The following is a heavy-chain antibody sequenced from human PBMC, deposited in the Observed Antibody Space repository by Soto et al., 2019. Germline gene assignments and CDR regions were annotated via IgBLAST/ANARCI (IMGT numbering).Heavy chain of an antibody. V-gene: IGHV4-59*01. D-gene: IGHD5-12*01. J-gene: IGHJ5*02. CDR2: IYYTGST. CDR1: GAPISAFY. Sequence: SETLSLTCTVSGAPISAFYWSWIRHSPGKGLEWIGHIYYTGSTNYNPSLNSRVTISLDTSKNQFSLKLSSVTAADTAVYYCARRRDGYTGVWFDPWGQGTLVTVSS. CDR3: ARRRDGYTGVWFDP.